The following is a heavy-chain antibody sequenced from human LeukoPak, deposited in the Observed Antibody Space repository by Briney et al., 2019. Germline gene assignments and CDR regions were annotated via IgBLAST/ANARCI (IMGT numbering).Heavy chain of an antibody. CDR1: GFTFSSYA. CDR2: ISGSGGST. Sequence: GGSLRLSCAASGFTFSSYAMSWVRQAPGKGLEWVSAISGSGGSTYYADSVKGRFTIPRDNSKNTLYLQMNSLRAEDTAVYYCAKGVRRYDFWSGSPFDYWGQGTLVTVSS. CDR3: AKGVRRYDFWSGSPFDY. D-gene: IGHD3-3*01. V-gene: IGHV3-23*01. J-gene: IGHJ4*02.